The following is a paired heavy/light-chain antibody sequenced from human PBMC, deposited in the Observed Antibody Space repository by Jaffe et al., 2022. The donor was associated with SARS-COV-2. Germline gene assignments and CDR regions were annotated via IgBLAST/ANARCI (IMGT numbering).Light chain of an antibody. J-gene: IGKJ4*01. CDR3: QQRGNWPPLT. CDR1: QSVSSY. Sequence: EIVLTQSPATLSLSPGERGTLFCRASQSVSSYLAWYQQKPGQAPRLLISDASNRATGIPARFSASGSGTDFTLTITSLEPEDFAVYYCQQRGNWPPLTFGGGTKVQIK. CDR2: DAS. V-gene: IGKV3-11*01.
Heavy chain of an antibody. Sequence: QVQLVQSGAEVKKPGASVKVSCKASGYTFTNYYMHWVRQAPGQGLEWMGMISPSGGSTTYAQKLRARVTMTRDTATSTVYMELISLRSEDTAVYYCARDLVAGTPSGAFDVWGQGTMVTVSS. D-gene: IGHD6-19*01. CDR3: ARDLVAGTPSGAFDV. V-gene: IGHV1-46*04. CDR2: ISPSGGST. J-gene: IGHJ3*01. CDR1: GYTFTNYY.